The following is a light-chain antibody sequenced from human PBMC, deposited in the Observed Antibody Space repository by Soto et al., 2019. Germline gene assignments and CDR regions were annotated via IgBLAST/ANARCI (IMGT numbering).Light chain of an antibody. V-gene: IGKV1-12*01. J-gene: IGKJ4*01. Sequence: DIQMTESPSTLSASVGDRVTITCRASQSISSWLSWYQQKPGKAPKLLIYAASSLHTGVPLRFSGSGSGTDFSLTISSLQPEDFATYYCKQSKSFPLTFGGGTKVDIK. CDR1: QSISSW. CDR2: AAS. CDR3: KQSKSFPLT.